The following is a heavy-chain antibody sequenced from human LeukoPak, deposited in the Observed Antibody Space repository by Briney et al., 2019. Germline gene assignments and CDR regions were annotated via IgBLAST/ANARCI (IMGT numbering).Heavy chain of an antibody. CDR3: ASFRFWSGFN. CDR1: GGSFSGYY. J-gene: IGHJ4*02. CDR2: INHSGST. Sequence: SETLSLTCAVCGGSFSGYYWSWIRQPPGKGLEWIGEINHSGSTNYNPSLKSRVTISVDTSKNQFSLKLSSVTAADTAVYYCASFRFWSGFNWGQGTLVTVSS. V-gene: IGHV4-34*01. D-gene: IGHD3-3*01.